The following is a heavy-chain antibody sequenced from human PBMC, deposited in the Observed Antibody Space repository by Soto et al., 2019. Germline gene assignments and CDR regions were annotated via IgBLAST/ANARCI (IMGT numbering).Heavy chain of an antibody. V-gene: IGHV3-48*02. CDR3: AREGWGSYYGGADY. J-gene: IGHJ4*02. Sequence: GGSLRLSCAASGFTFSSYSMNWVRQAPGKGLEWVSYISSSSTIYYADSVKGRFTISRDNAKNSLYLQMNSLRDEDTAVYYCAREGWGSYYGGADYWGQGTLVTVSS. CDR2: ISSSSTI. CDR1: GFTFSSYS. D-gene: IGHD1-26*01.